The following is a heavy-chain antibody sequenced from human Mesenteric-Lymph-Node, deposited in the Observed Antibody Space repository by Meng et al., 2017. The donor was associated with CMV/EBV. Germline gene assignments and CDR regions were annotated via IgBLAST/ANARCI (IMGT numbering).Heavy chain of an antibody. CDR1: GFTFSSYW. J-gene: IGHJ4*02. V-gene: IGHV3-7*03. D-gene: IGHD4-23*01. CDR2: IKQDGSEK. CDR3: AKLRVGAGVNYFDY. Sequence: GGSLRLSCAASGFTFSSYWMSWVRQAPGKGLEWVANIKQDGSEKYYVDSVKGRFTISRDNAKNSLYLQMNSLRAEDTALYYCAKLRVGAGVNYFDYWGQGTLVTVSS.